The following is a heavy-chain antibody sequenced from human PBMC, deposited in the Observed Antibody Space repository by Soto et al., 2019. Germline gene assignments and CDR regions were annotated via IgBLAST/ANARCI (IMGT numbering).Heavy chain of an antibody. V-gene: IGHV3-74*01. Sequence: GESLKISCAASGFTFSSYWMHWVRQAPGKGLVWVSRINSDGSSTSYADSVKGRFTISRDNAKNTLYLQMNSLRAEDTAVYYCARDGLLWFGELLPYYYYYMDVWGKGTTVTVSS. CDR2: INSDGSST. CDR3: ARDGLLWFGELLPYYYYYMDV. J-gene: IGHJ6*03. D-gene: IGHD3-10*01. CDR1: GFTFSSYW.